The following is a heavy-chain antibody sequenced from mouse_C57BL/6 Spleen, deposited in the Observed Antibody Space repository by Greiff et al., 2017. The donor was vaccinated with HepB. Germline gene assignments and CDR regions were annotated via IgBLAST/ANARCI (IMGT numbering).Heavy chain of an antibody. CDR3: ARDGNYVGAY. D-gene: IGHD2-1*01. Sequence: LEESGAELARPGASVKLSCKASGYTFTSYGISWVKQRTGQGLEWIGEIYPRSGNTYYNEKFKGKATLTADKSSSTAYMELRSLTSEDSAVYFCARDGNYVGAYWGQGTLVTVSA. V-gene: IGHV1-81*01. CDR1: GYTFTSYG. CDR2: IYPRSGNT. J-gene: IGHJ3*01.